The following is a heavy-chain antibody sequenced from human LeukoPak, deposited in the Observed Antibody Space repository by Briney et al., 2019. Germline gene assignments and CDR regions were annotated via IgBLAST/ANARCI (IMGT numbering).Heavy chain of an antibody. J-gene: IGHJ4*02. D-gene: IGHD3-10*01. CDR1: GFTFSSYA. CDR3: ARPPRGRGTPPKIDY. CDR2: ISYDGSNK. Sequence: GGSLRLSCAASGFTFSSYAMSWVRQAPGKGLEWVAVISYDGSNKYYADSVKGRFTISRDNSKNTLYLQMNSLRAEDTAVYYCARPPRGRGTPPKIDYWGQGTLVTVSS. V-gene: IGHV3-30-3*01.